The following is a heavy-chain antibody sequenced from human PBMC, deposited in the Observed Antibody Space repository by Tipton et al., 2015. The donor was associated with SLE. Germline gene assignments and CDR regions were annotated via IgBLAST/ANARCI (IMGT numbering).Heavy chain of an antibody. CDR1: GGSFSGYY. D-gene: IGHD2-2*01. V-gene: IGHV4-34*01. CDR2: INHSGST. CDR3: ARGGGGIVVVPAALGYMDV. J-gene: IGHJ2*01. Sequence: TLSLTCAVYGGSFSGYYWSWIRQPPGKGLEWIGEINHSGSTNYNPSLKSRVTISVDTSKNQFSLKLSSVTAADTAVYYCARGGGGIVVVPAALGYMDVWGRGTLVTVSS.